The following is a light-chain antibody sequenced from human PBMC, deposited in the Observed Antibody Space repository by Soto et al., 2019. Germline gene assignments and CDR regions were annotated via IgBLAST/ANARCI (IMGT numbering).Light chain of an antibody. CDR2: EVS. J-gene: IGLJ1*01. CDR3: SSYTSSSTYV. CDR1: SSDVGGYNY. Sequence: QSALTQPASVSGSPGQSITISCTGTSSDVGGYNYVSWYQQHPGKAPKLMIYEVSNRPSGVSNRFSGSKSGNTASLTISGLQDEDEAYYYCSSYTSSSTYVFGTGTKLTVL. V-gene: IGLV2-14*01.